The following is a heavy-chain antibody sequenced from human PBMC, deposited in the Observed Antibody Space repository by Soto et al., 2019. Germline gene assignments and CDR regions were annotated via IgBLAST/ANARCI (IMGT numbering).Heavy chain of an antibody. CDR1: GGSFSGYY. CDR2: INHSGST. V-gene: IGHV4-34*01. J-gene: IGHJ5*01. Sequence: SETLSLTCTVSGGSFSGYYWSWIRQPPGKGLEWIGEINHSGSTNYNPSLKSRVTISVDTSKNQFSLKLSSVTAADTAVYYCARGRGSGWFVYWGQGTLVTVSS. CDR3: ARGRGSGWFVY. D-gene: IGHD6-19*01.